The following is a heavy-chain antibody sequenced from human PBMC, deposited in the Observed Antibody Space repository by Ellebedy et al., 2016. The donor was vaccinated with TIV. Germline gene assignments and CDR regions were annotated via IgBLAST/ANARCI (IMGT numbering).Heavy chain of an antibody. CDR2: ISGSGGST. CDR1: GFTFSRFG. V-gene: IGHV3-23*01. CDR3: AKRSQFSSISCFDC. D-gene: IGHD6-13*01. Sequence: GESLKISCEASGFTFSRFGMSWVRQVPNKGLEWVSGISGSGGSTYNADSVKGRFNISRDNSKNMMYLQMNSLRADDTAGYYCAKRSQFSSISCFDCWGQGTLVTVSS. J-gene: IGHJ4*02.